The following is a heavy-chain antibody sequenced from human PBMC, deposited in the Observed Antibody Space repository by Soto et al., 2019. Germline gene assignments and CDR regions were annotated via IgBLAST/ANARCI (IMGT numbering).Heavy chain of an antibody. CDR3: ARDRGADAPIDV. Sequence: QVQLVESGGGVVQPERSLRLSCVASRFTFSDYGMHWVRQAPGKGLEWVAVIWHDGLKKDYVYSVKGRFTVSRDNSKNTLYLKMTSLRVEDTATYYCARDRGADAPIDVWGQGTLVTVSS. CDR2: IWHDGLKK. J-gene: IGHJ4*02. V-gene: IGHV3-33*01. CDR1: RFTFSDYG.